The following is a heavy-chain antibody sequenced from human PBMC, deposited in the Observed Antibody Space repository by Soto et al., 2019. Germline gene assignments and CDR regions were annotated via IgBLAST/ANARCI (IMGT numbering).Heavy chain of an antibody. D-gene: IGHD3-9*01. Sequence: PSETLSLTCTVSGGSISSSSYYWGWIRQPPGKGLEWIGSIYYSGSTYYNPSLKSRVTISVDTSKNQFSLKLSSVTAADTAVYYCARYIVEDMLTGYSSYWFDPWGQGTLVTVSS. CDR2: IYYSGST. CDR1: GGSISSSSYY. V-gene: IGHV4-39*07. CDR3: ARYIVEDMLTGYSSYWFDP. J-gene: IGHJ5*02.